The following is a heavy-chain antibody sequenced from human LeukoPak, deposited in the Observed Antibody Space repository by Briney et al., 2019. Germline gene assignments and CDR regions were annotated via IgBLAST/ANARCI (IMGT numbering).Heavy chain of an antibody. CDR3: AREGDTVMARRYFDY. D-gene: IGHD5-18*01. CDR2: INPSGGST. V-gene: IGHV1-46*01. J-gene: IGHJ4*02. Sequence: ASVKVSCKASGGTFTSYYMHWVRQAPGQGLEWMGVINPSGGSTSYAQKFQGRVTMTRDTSTTTVYMELSSLRSEDTAVYYCAREGDTVMARRYFDYWGQGTLVTVSS. CDR1: GGTFTSYY.